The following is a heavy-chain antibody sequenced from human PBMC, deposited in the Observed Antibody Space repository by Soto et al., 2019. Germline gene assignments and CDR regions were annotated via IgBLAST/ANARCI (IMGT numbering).Heavy chain of an antibody. D-gene: IGHD2-2*01. CDR3: ARAGSSTANWLHP. J-gene: IGHJ5*02. Sequence: SETLSLTCTVSGASLHIGGYYWAWIRQNPGKGLEWIGYIYYTGVTYYNPSLGSRVNISVDTSKNQFSLELTSVTAADTAVYYCARAGSSTANWLHPSGPGLLVTVSS. CDR2: IYYTGVT. V-gene: IGHV4-31*03. CDR1: GASLHIGGYY.